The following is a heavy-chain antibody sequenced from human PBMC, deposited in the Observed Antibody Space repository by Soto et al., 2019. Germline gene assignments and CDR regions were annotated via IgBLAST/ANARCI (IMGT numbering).Heavy chain of an antibody. Sequence: GSAKVSCRASGYNVSNCSMHWVGQAAGKRPEWMGWINTGNGNTKYSENFQGRATITKDTSASTAYMELSSLGSDDTAVYYCARAGDDCINARSYIIYYWGQGTQVTVSS. V-gene: IGHV1-3*04. CDR3: ARAGDDCINARSYIIYY. D-gene: IGHD2-2*02. CDR1: GYNVSNCS. J-gene: IGHJ4*02. CDR2: INTGNGNT.